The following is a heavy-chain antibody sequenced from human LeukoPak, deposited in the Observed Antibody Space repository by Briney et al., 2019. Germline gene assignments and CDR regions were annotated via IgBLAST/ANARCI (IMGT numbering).Heavy chain of an antibody. D-gene: IGHD3-10*01. Sequence: SQTLSLTCTVSGGSIGSDDYYWNWIRQPPGKGLEWIGYIYYSGTTYYNPSLKSRVAMSVDTSKNQFSLRLTSVTAADTAMYYCARARGLGPGGHFAPWGQGTLVTVSS. CDR2: IYYSGTT. J-gene: IGHJ5*02. CDR1: GGSIGSDDYY. V-gene: IGHV4-30-4*01. CDR3: ARARGLGPGGHFAP.